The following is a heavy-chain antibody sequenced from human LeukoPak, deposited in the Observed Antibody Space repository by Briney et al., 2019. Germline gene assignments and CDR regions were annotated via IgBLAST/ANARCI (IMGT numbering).Heavy chain of an antibody. CDR1: GFTFSTYW. D-gene: IGHD6-19*01. J-gene: IGHJ4*02. Sequence: AGGSLRLSCAASGFTFSTYWMHWVRQAPGKGLVWVSLINSGGDDTRYADSVKGRFTISRHNAKNTLYLQMNSLRAEDTAVYYCARRIGCSSGRSAVYYFDYWGQGTLVTVSS. V-gene: IGHV3-74*01. CDR2: INSGGDDT. CDR3: ARRIGCSSGRSAVYYFDY.